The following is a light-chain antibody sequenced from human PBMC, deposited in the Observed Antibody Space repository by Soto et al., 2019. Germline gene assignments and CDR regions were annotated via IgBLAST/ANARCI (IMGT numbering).Light chain of an antibody. Sequence: EIVLTQSPDTLSLSPGERATLSCRASQSVFSDYLAWYQQKPGQAPRRLIYGASSRATGIPDRFSGSGSGTDFTLTISRLEPEDFAVYSCQQYGSSRTFGQGTKVEIK. CDR3: QQYGSSRT. J-gene: IGKJ1*01. V-gene: IGKV3-20*01. CDR2: GAS. CDR1: QSVFSDY.